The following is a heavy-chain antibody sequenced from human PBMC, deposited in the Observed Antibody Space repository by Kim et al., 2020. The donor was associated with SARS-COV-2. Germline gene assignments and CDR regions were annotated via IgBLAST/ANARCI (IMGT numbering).Heavy chain of an antibody. V-gene: IGHV3-66*01. CDR2: GHT. Sequence: GHTRYSDPVKGRFTISRDSSKNTLFLQMNSLRVEDTAIYFCTPFTSKDYWGQGTLVTVSS. J-gene: IGHJ4*02. CDR3: TPFTSKDY.